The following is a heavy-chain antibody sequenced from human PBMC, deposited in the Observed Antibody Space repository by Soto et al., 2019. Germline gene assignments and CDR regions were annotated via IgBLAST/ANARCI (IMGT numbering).Heavy chain of an antibody. V-gene: IGHV1-69*01. CDR1: GGIFTNNA. J-gene: IGHJ6*02. D-gene: IGHD5-18*01. CDR2: VIPLFDTA. Sequence: QVQLVQSGAEVKKPGSSVKVSCKVSGGIFTNNAISWVRQAPGQGLEWLGGVIPLFDTAYYAQIFRGRLRISADGARTTAYMELSGLTSADTAVYFCATGGHNDGYNFYHGMDVWGQGTTVTVS. CDR3: ATGGHNDGYNFYHGMDV.